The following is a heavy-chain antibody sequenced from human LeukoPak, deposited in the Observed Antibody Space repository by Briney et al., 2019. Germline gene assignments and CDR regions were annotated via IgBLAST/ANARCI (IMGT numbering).Heavy chain of an antibody. Sequence: GGSLRLSCAASGFTFSNYWMHWVRQVPGKGLVWVSRINVDGSVKSYADSVKGRFTISRDNAKNTVSLQMNSLRAEDTAVYYCVRDLILVHTPGDDFDYWGQGALVPVSS. J-gene: IGHJ4*02. D-gene: IGHD3-16*01. CDR3: VRDLILVHTPGDDFDY. V-gene: IGHV3-74*01. CDR1: GFTFSNYW. CDR2: INVDGSVK.